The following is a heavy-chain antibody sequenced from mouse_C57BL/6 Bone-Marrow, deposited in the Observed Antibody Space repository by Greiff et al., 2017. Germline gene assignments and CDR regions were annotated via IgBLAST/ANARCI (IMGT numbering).Heavy chain of an antibody. V-gene: IGHV1-69*01. CDR3: AREAYYVAMDY. Sequence: QVQLQQPGAELVMPGASVKLSCKASGYTFTSYWMHWVKQRPGQGLEWIGEIDPSDSYTNYNQQFKGKSTLTVDKSSSTAYMQLSSLTSEDSAVSYCAREAYYVAMDYWGQGTSVTVSS. CDR1: GYTFTSYW. J-gene: IGHJ4*01. D-gene: IGHD1-1*01. CDR2: IDPSDSYT.